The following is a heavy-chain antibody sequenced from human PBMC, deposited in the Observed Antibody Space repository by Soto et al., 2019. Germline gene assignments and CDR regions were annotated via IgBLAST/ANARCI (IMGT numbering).Heavy chain of an antibody. Sequence: PGGSLRLSCAASGFTFSSYGMHWVRQAPGKGPEWVAVIWYDGSNKYYADSVKGRFTISRDNSKNTLYLQMNSLRAEDTAVYYCARDRGGWRDYYYYYGMDVWGQGTTVTVSS. D-gene: IGHD6-19*01. V-gene: IGHV3-33*01. J-gene: IGHJ6*02. CDR1: GFTFSSYG. CDR3: ARDRGGWRDYYYYYGMDV. CDR2: IWYDGSNK.